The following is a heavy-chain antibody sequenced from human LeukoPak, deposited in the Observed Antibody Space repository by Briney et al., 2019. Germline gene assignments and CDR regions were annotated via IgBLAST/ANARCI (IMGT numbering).Heavy chain of an antibody. V-gene: IGHV4-34*01. Sequence: SETLSLTCAVYGGSFSGYYWSWIRQPPGKGLEWIGEINHSGSTNYNPSLKSRVTISVDTSKNQFSLKLSSVTAAGTAVYYCARSPLWGGYYFDYWGQGTLVTVSS. CDR2: INHSGST. D-gene: IGHD5-12*01. J-gene: IGHJ4*02. CDR3: ARSPLWGGYYFDY. CDR1: GGSFSGYY.